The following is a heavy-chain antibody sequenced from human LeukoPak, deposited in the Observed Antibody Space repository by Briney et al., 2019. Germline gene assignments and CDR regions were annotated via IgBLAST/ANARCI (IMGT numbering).Heavy chain of an antibody. V-gene: IGHV3-7*03. CDR3: AKQLGYCSDGSCYFPY. J-gene: IGHJ4*02. Sequence: PGGSLRLSCAASGFALSSHWMTWVRQVPGRGPERVANVNRDGSETYYLDSVKGQFTISKDNAKNSLYLQMNILRAEDTAVYYCAKQLGYCSDGSCYFPYWGQGTLVTVSS. CDR1: GFALSSHW. D-gene: IGHD2-15*01. CDR2: VNRDGSET.